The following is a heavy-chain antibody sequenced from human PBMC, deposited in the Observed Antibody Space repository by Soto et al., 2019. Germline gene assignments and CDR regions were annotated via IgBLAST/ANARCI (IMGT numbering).Heavy chain of an antibody. D-gene: IGHD3-22*01. J-gene: IGHJ2*01. CDR3: STSVPPYYYDSSGYKDYWCLGL. CDR2: IDPTDSYT. CDR1: GYSFTTYW. Sequence: PGESLKISCHASGYSFTTYWISWVRQMPGKGLESMGRIDPTDSYTDYGPSFEGHVTMSVDSSINTAYLEWSSMKASDSAMYYCSTSVPPYYYDSSGYKDYWCLGLWGRGTLVTFSS. V-gene: IGHV5-10-1*01.